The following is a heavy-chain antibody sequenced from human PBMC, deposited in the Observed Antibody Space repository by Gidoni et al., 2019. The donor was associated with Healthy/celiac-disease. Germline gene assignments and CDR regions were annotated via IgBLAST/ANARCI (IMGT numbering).Heavy chain of an antibody. D-gene: IGHD6-19*01. CDR1: GGSISSGSYS. Sequence: QVQLPESCPGLVKPSHTLSLTCTVSGGSISSGSYSWSWIRQPAGKGLEWIGRIYTSGSTNYNPSLKSRVTISVDTSKNQFSLKLSSVTAADTAVYYCARDRSSGWPLDYWGQGTLVTGSS. CDR2: IYTSGST. V-gene: IGHV4-61*02. J-gene: IGHJ4*02. CDR3: ARDRSSGWPLDY.